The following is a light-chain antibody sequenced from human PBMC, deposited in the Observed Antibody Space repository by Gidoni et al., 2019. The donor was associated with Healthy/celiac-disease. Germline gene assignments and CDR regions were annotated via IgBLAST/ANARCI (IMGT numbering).Light chain of an antibody. CDR2: KAS. V-gene: IGKV1-5*03. J-gene: IGKJ2*03. CDR3: QQYNSYSPDS. CDR1: QSISSW. Sequence: DIQMTQSPSTLSASVGDRVTITCRGSQSISSWLAWYQQKPGKAPKLLIYKASSLESGVPSRFSGSGSGTEFTLTISSLQPDDVATYYCQQYNSYSPDSFGQGTKLEIK.